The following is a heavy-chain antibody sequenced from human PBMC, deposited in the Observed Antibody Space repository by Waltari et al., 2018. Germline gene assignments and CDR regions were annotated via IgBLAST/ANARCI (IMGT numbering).Heavy chain of an antibody. V-gene: IGHV4-38-2*01. CDR3: ARAPPYGDNYVPGFDF. CDR1: GHSVSGYY. CDR2: IHGSRGS. J-gene: IGHJ4*02. Sequence: QVQLQESGPGLVKPSETLSLICAVSGHSVSGYYWSWIRQSPGKGLEWIGYIHGSRGSFLSPSLKSRVTLSVDTSKNQFSRKLNSVTAADTAVYFCARAPPYGDNYVPGFDFWGQGVLVTVSS. D-gene: IGHD4-17*01.